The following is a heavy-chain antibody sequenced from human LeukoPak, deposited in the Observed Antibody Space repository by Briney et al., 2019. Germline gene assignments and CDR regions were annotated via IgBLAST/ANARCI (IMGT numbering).Heavy chain of an antibody. CDR2: YDPEDGET. V-gene: IGHV1-24*01. J-gene: IGHJ6*03. Sequence: ASVKVCCKVSGYTLTELSMDWVRQAPGKGGEWMGGYDPEDGETIYAQKFQGRVTMTEDTSTDTAYMELSSLRSEDTAVYYCATEPIRLMDNYYYYMDVWGKGTTVTVSS. D-gene: IGHD2-2*03. CDR3: ATEPIRLMDNYYYYMDV. CDR1: GYTLTELS.